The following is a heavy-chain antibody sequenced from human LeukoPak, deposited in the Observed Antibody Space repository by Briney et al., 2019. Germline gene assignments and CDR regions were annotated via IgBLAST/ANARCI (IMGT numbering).Heavy chain of an antibody. J-gene: IGHJ3*02. Sequence: ASVKVSCKASGGTFSSYAISWVRQAPGQRLEWMGWINAGNGNTKYSQKFQGRVTITRDTSASTAYMELSSLRSEDTAVYYCARVVAAARDRGDAFDIWGQGTMVTVSS. CDR1: GGTFSSYA. V-gene: IGHV1-3*01. CDR2: INAGNGNT. D-gene: IGHD6-13*01. CDR3: ARVVAAARDRGDAFDI.